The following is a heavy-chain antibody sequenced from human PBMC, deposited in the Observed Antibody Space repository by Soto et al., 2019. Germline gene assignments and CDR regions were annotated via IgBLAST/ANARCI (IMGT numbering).Heavy chain of an antibody. V-gene: IGHV4-4*02. J-gene: IGHJ5*02. D-gene: IGHD2-21*02. CDR2: VYHTGDT. CDR1: GGTVASSHW. CDR3: AREIVTAGGNNYFDP. Sequence: SETLSLTCVVSGGTVASSHWLSWVRQSPGRGLEWIGNVYHTGDTNFNPSLQSRVTFSVDKSNNQFSLRLTSVTAADTAVYFCAREIVTAGGNNYFDPWGPGTLVTVSS.